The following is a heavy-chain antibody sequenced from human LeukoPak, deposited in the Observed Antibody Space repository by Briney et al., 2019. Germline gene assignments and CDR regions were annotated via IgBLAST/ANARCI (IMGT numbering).Heavy chain of an antibody. J-gene: IGHJ6*03. CDR1: GGTFSSYT. D-gene: IGHD4-11*01. CDR2: IIPILGIA. V-gene: IGHV1-69*02. Sequence: SVKVSCKASGGTFSSYTISWVRQAPGQGLEWMGRIIPILGIANYAQKFQGRVTITADKSTSTAYMELSSLRSEDTAVYYCARSGRSTVGANYYYYMDVWGKGTTVTVSS. CDR3: ARSGRSTVGANYYYYMDV.